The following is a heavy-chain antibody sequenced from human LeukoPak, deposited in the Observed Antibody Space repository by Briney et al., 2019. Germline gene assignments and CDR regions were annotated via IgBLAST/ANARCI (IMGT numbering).Heavy chain of an antibody. Sequence: GESLKISCKASGSSFTSYWIVWVRQTPGKGLEWMGIVYPGDSDTRYNPSFQGQVSISADKSIATAYLQWSSLKASDTAMYYCARRGGSYRGYYFDFWGRGTLVTVSS. V-gene: IGHV5-51*01. J-gene: IGHJ2*01. CDR2: VYPGDSDT. D-gene: IGHD1-26*01. CDR1: GSSFTSYW. CDR3: ARRGGSYRGYYFDF.